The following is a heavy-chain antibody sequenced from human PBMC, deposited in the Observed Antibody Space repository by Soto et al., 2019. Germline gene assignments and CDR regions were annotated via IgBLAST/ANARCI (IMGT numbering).Heavy chain of an antibody. D-gene: IGHD3-3*01. CDR3: ARDYDFWSGPNYFDY. CDR2: ISAYNGNT. V-gene: IGHV1-18*01. J-gene: IGHJ4*02. CDR1: GYTFTSYG. Sequence: ASVKVACKASGYTFTSYGIIWVRQAPGQGLEWMGWISAYNGNTNYAQKLQGRVTMTTDTSTSTAYMELRSLRSDDTAVYYCARDYDFWSGPNYFDYWGQGTLVTVSS.